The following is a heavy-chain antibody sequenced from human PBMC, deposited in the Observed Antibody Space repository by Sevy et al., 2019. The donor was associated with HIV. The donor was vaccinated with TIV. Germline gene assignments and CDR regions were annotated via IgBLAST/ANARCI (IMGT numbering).Heavy chain of an antibody. CDR3: VKDAGVAGSGYYFDS. CDR1: GFTFDDYV. CDR2: ISWSGDNT. V-gene: IGHV3-43*01. D-gene: IGHD6-19*01. Sequence: GGSLRLSCEASGFTFDDYVMHWVRQGPRKALEWISLISWSGDNTYYADSVKGRFTISRDNTKNSLYLQMHGLTSDDTALYYCVKDAGVAGSGYYFDSWGQGTLVTVSS. J-gene: IGHJ4*02.